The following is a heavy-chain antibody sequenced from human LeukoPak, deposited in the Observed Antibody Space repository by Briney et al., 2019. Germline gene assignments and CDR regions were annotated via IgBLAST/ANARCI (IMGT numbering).Heavy chain of an antibody. CDR3: AKRPTNSGSYFTVIYYFDY. CDR1: GFTFSSYA. Sequence: GGSLRLSCAASGFTFSSYAMSWVRPAPGKGLEGVSAISGSGGSTYYADSVKGRFTISRDNSKNTLYLQMNSLRAEDTAVYYCAKRPTNSGSYFTVIYYFDYWGQGTLVTVSS. CDR2: ISGSGGST. J-gene: IGHJ4*02. D-gene: IGHD1-26*01. V-gene: IGHV3-23*01.